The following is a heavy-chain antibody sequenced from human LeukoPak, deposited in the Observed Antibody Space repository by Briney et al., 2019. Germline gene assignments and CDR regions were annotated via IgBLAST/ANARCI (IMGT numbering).Heavy chain of an antibody. CDR2: INPNSGGT. V-gene: IGHV1-2*06. CDR1: GGTFSSYA. Sequence: ASVKVSCKASGGTFSSYAISWVRQAPGQGLEWMGRINPNSGGTNYAQKLQGRVTMTRDTSISTAYMELSRLRSDDTAVYYCARDINDYGDYEVGYWGQGTLVTVSS. D-gene: IGHD4-17*01. CDR3: ARDINDYGDYEVGY. J-gene: IGHJ4*02.